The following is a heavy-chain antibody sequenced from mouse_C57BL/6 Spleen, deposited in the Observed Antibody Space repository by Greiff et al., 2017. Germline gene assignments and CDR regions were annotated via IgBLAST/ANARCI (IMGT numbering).Heavy chain of an antibody. CDR3: ARSNTTGYFDV. D-gene: IGHD1-1*01. CDR1: GYTFTSYW. V-gene: IGHV1-64*01. CDR2: IHPNSGST. Sequence: QVQLQQPGAELVKPGASVKLSCKASGYTFTSYWMHWVKQRPGQGLEWIGMIHPNSGSTNYNEKFKSKATLTVDKSSSTAYMQLSSLTSEDSAVYYCARSNTTGYFDVWGTGTTVTVSS. J-gene: IGHJ1*03.